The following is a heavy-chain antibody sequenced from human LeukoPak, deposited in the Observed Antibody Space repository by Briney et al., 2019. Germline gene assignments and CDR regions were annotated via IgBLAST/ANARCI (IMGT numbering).Heavy chain of an antibody. CDR3: TRNKYGDYFDY. CDR1: GFTFGDYA. D-gene: IGHD4-17*01. Sequence: PGGSLRLSCTASGFTFGDYAMSWFRQAPGKGLEWVGFIRSKAYGGTTEYAASVKGRFTISRDDSKSIAYLQMYSLKTEDTAVYYCTRNKYGDYFDYWGQGTVVTVSS. J-gene: IGHJ4*02. V-gene: IGHV3-49*03. CDR2: IRSKAYGGTT.